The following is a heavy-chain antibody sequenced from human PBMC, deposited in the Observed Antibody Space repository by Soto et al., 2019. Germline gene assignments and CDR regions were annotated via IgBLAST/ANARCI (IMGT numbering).Heavy chain of an antibody. J-gene: IGHJ4*02. CDR1: GFTFDDFG. Sequence: QVQLVESGGGVVQPGTSLKLSCAASGFTFDDFGFHWVRQAPGKGLEWVATLSYDGSHEYYADSVKGRFTISSDNSKITLYLQMNSPKTEDTAMYYCAKEMFPRTVLDSSSPWGDYWGQGTLVTVSS. CDR3: AKEMFPRTVLDSSSPWGDY. D-gene: IGHD3-22*01. V-gene: IGHV3-30*18. CDR2: LSYDGSHE.